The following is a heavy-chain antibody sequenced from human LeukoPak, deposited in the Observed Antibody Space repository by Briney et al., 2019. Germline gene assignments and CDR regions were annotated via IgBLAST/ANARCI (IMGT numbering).Heavy chain of an antibody. D-gene: IGHD1-1*01. J-gene: IGHJ4*02. CDR2: ISSSGSTI. Sequence: PWGSLRLSCAASGFTFSSYEMNWVRHAPGKGLEGVSYISSSGSTIYYADSVKGRFTISRDNGKNSVSMQMDSLRAEDTAVYYCARETSTWNPMDYWGKGTLVPVSS. CDR1: GFTFSSYE. V-gene: IGHV3-48*03. CDR3: ARETSTWNPMDY.